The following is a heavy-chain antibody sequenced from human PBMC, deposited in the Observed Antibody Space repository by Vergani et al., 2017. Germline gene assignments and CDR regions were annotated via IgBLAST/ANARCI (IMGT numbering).Heavy chain of an antibody. Sequence: QVQLVESGGGVVQPGRSLRLSCAASGFTFSSYGMHWVRQAPGKGLEWVAVIWYDGSNKYYADSVKGRFTISRDNSKNTLYLQMNSRRAEDTAVYYCAKGYPRFDYWGQGTLVTVSS. CDR1: GFTFSSYG. J-gene: IGHJ4*02. CDR2: IWYDGSNK. D-gene: IGHD1-1*01. CDR3: AKGYPRFDY. V-gene: IGHV3-33*06.